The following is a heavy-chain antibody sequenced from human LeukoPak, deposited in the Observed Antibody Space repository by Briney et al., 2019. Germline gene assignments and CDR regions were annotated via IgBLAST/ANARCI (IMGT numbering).Heavy chain of an antibody. D-gene: IGHD3-9*01. CDR3: AKQTPYDILTGCYDY. V-gene: IGHV3-23*01. CDR2: ISGSGGST. CDR1: GFTFSSYS. Sequence: PGGSLRLSCAASGFTFSSYSMNWVRQAPGKGLEWVSAISGSGGSTYYADSVKGRFTISRDNSKNTLYLQMNSLRAGDTAVYYCAKQTPYDILTGCYDYWGQGTLVTVSS. J-gene: IGHJ4*02.